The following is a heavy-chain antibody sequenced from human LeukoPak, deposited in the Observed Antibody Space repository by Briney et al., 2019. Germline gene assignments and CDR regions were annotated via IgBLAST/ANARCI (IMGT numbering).Heavy chain of an antibody. CDR2: ISSSGSTI. J-gene: IGHJ4*02. D-gene: IGHD2-2*01. V-gene: IGHV3-48*03. CDR3: ARRYCSSTTCTLDY. Sequence: PGGSLRLSCAASGFTFSSYEMNWVRQAPGKGLEWVSYISSSGSTIYYADSVKGRLTISRDNAKKSLYLQMNSLRAEDTAIYYCARRYCSSTTCTLDYWGQGTLVTVSS. CDR1: GFTFSSYE.